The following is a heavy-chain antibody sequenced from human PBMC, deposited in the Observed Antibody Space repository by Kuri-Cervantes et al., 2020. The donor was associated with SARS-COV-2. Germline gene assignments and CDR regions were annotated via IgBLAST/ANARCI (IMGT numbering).Heavy chain of an antibody. Sequence: SETLSLTCTVSGGSISSSSYYWGWIRQPPGKGLEWIGSIYYSGSTYYNPSLKSRVTISVDTSKNQFSLKLGSVTAADTAVYYCARGQYSSSWYSNLDYWGQGTLVTVSS. V-gene: IGHV4-39*01. J-gene: IGHJ4*02. D-gene: IGHD6-13*01. CDR1: GGSISSSSYY. CDR3: ARGQYSSSWYSNLDY. CDR2: IYYSGST.